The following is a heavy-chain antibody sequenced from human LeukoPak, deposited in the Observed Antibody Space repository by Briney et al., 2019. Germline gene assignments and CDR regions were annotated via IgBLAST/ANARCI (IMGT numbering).Heavy chain of an antibody. CDR2: ISDYNANT. CDR3: PRADYYDGFDY. V-gene: IGHV1-18*01. J-gene: IGHJ4*02. Sequence: ASVKVSCKSSGYTFTSCSISWVRQGPGQGLEWIGSISDYNANTNYAKKPQGRVNMTTDTSTSRVYMELTSLKSDDTAVCYCPRADYYDGFDYWGQGTMVTVSS. D-gene: IGHD3-22*01. CDR1: GYTFTSCS.